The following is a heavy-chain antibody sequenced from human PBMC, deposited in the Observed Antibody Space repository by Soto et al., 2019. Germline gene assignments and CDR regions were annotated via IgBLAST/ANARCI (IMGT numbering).Heavy chain of an antibody. J-gene: IGHJ4*02. CDR3: AKSHTTSGWYVTTDY. V-gene: IGHV3-9*01. CDR2: ISWNSGSI. Sequence: EVQLVESGGGLVKPGGSLRLSCAASGFTFGDYAMQWVRQAPGKGLEWVSAISWNSGSIDYADSVKGRFTISRDNAKNSLYLQMNSLRAEDTALYYCAKSHTTSGWYVTTDYWGQGTRVTVSS. CDR1: GFTFGDYA. D-gene: IGHD6-19*01.